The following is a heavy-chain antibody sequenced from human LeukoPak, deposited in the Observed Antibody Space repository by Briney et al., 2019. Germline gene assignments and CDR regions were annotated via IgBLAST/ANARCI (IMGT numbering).Heavy chain of an antibody. CDR1: GYSISSGYY. CDR2: IYHSGNT. Sequence: TSETLSLTCIVSGYSISSGYYWGWIRPPPGKGLEWIGSIYHSGNTYYNPSLKSRVTISLDTSKNQFSLKLSSVTAADTAVYYCARRTTYFGWRPSESPSCFDYWGQGTLVTVSS. CDR3: ARRTTYFGWRPSESPSCFDY. D-gene: IGHD3-9*01. J-gene: IGHJ4*02. V-gene: IGHV4-38-2*02.